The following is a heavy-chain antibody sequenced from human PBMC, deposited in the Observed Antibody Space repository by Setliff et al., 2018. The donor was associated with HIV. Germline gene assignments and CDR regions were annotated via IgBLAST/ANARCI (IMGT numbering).Heavy chain of an antibody. Sequence: TSETLSLTCTVSGGSISSGGYYWSWIRQHPGKGLEWIGYIYYSGSTYYNPSLKSRVTISVDTSKNQFSLKLSSVTAADTAVYYCAREGGYYYDSCGYSPHDAFDIWGQGTMVTVSS. CDR1: GGSISSGGYY. D-gene: IGHD3-22*01. CDR2: IYYSGST. J-gene: IGHJ3*02. CDR3: AREGGYYYDSCGYSPHDAFDI. V-gene: IGHV4-31*03.